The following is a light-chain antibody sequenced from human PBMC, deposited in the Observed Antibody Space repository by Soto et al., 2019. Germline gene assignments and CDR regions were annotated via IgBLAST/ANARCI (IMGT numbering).Light chain of an antibody. CDR1: SFNIGANYD. Sequence: QSVLTQPPSVSGAPGQGVTISCTGSSFNIGANYDVHWYQHLPGTGPKLLIYANSFRPSGVPDRVSASKSGSSASQAITGLQAEDEADYYCQSYDARLSAYVFGTGTKLTVL. J-gene: IGLJ1*01. CDR2: ANS. V-gene: IGLV1-40*01. CDR3: QSYDARLSAYV.